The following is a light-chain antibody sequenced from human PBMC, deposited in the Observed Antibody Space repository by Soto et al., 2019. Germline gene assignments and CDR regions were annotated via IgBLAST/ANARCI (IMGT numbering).Light chain of an antibody. CDR3: QQRGSWPPT. CDR1: QSVSGF. Sequence: EVVLTQSPAPLSLSPGESATLSCSADQSVSGFLGWYQQKLGRAPRLLIHDTSNRATGVPARFSGSGSGTDFTLAISGVEPEDFGVYYCQQRGSWPPTFGEGTRLEMK. J-gene: IGKJ5*01. V-gene: IGKV3-11*01. CDR2: DTS.